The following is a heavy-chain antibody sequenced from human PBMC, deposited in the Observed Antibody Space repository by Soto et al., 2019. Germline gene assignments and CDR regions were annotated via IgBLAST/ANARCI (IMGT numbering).Heavy chain of an antibody. CDR1: GYTFTGYY. D-gene: IGHD4-17*01. V-gene: IGHV1-2*04. CDR2: INPNSGGT. J-gene: IGHJ6*02. CDR3: ARVVSGPTVTTERYYGMDV. Sequence: GASVKVSCKASGYTFTGYYMHWVRQAPGQGLEWMGWINPNSGGTNYAQKFQGWVTMTRDTSISTAYMELSRLRSDDTAVYYCARVVSGPTVTTERYYGMDVWGQGTTVTVSS.